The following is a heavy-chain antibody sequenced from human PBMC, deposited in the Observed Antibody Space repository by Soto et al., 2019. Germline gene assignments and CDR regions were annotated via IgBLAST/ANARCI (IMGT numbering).Heavy chain of an antibody. Sequence: SVKVSCKASGGTFSSYAISWVRQAPGQGLEWMGGIIPIFGTANYAQKFQGRVTITADESTSTAYMELSSLRSEDTAVYYCARDPPRRDTIPPFDYSGQGTLVTVST. CDR3: ARDPPRRDTIPPFDY. CDR2: IIPIFGTA. D-gene: IGHD5-18*01. V-gene: IGHV1-69*13. J-gene: IGHJ4*02. CDR1: GGTFSSYA.